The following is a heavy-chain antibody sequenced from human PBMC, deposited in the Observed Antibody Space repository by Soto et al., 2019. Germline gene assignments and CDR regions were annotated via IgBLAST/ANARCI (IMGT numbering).Heavy chain of an antibody. CDR3: ARGYDEVGMDV. V-gene: IGHV1-8*01. J-gene: IGHJ6*02. CDR1: GYTFTSYD. CDR2: MNPNSGNT. Sequence: ASVKVSCKASGYTFTSYDINWVRQATGRGLEWMGWMNPNSGNTGYAQKFQGRVTMTRNTSISTAYMELSSLRSEDMAVYYCARGYDEVGMDVWGQGTTVTVSS. D-gene: IGHD3-3*01.